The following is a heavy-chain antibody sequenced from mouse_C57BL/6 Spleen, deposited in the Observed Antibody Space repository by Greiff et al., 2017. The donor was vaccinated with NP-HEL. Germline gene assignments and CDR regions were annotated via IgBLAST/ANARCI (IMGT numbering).Heavy chain of an antibody. CDR1: GYTFTDYY. CDR3: VGGYFDV. D-gene: IGHD3-1*01. V-gene: IGHV1-26*01. J-gene: IGHJ1*03. Sequence: EVQLHQSGPELVKPGASVQISCKASGYTFTDYYMNWVKQSHGKSLEWIGDINPNNGGTSYNQKFKGKATLTVDKSSSTAYMELRSLTSEDSAVYYCVGGYFDVWGTGTTVTVSS. CDR2: INPNNGGT.